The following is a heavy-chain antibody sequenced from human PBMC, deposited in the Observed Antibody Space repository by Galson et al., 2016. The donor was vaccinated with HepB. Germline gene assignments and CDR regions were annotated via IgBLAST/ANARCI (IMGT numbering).Heavy chain of an antibody. Sequence: PALVTPTQTLTLTCTFSGFSLRTRGVGVGWIRQPPGKALEWLALIYWDDDKRYSPSLKSRLTITKDTSKNQVVLTMTNMDPVDTATYYCAHGYGDYVGGNAFDIWGQGTMVTVSS. CDR2: IYWDDDK. V-gene: IGHV2-5*02. J-gene: IGHJ3*02. CDR1: GFSLRTRGVG. D-gene: IGHD4-17*01. CDR3: AHGYGDYVGGNAFDI.